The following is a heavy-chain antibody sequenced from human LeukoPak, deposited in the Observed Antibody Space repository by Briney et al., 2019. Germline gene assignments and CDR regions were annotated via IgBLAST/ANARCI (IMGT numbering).Heavy chain of an antibody. Sequence: GASVKVSCKASGYTFTGYYMHWVRQAPGQGLEWMGWINPNSGGTNYAQKFQGRVTMTRDTSISTAYMELSRPRSDDTAVYYCARARYSSSWRHFDHWGQGTLVTVSS. D-gene: IGHD6-13*01. CDR2: INPNSGGT. CDR1: GYTFTGYY. J-gene: IGHJ4*02. V-gene: IGHV1-2*02. CDR3: ARARYSSSWRHFDH.